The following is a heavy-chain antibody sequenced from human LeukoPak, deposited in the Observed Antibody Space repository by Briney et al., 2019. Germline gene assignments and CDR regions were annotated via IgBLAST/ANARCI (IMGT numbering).Heavy chain of an antibody. CDR1: GYTFTSYD. V-gene: IGHV1-8*01. D-gene: IGHD3-22*01. Sequence: ASVKVSCKASGYTFTSYDINWVRQATGQGLEWMGWMNPNSGNTGYAQKFQGRVTMTRNTSISTAYMELSSLRSEDTAVYYCARAATYYSDSSGYGGEDYWGQGTLVTVSS. CDR2: MNPNSGNT. J-gene: IGHJ4*02. CDR3: ARAATYYSDSSGYGGEDY.